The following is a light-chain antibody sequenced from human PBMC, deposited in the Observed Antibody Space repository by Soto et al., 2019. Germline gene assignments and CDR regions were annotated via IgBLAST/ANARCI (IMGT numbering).Light chain of an antibody. Sequence: DIGVTKSAFPLSLSPGERSTLSCRASQRFXSSYLAWYQQKPGQAPRLLXSAGYISATGIPVSLSGSGSATEFTLTISGRQSEYCYTYYCQQYNNRPGTFGGGTRVDI. CDR3: QQYNNRPGT. CDR1: QRFXSSY. CDR2: AGY. J-gene: IGKJ4*01. V-gene: IGKV3-15*01.